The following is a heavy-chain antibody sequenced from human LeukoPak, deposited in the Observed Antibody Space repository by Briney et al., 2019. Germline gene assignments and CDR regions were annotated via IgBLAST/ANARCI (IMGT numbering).Heavy chain of an antibody. CDR3: AQAYDILTGYDY. V-gene: IGHV3-30*04. D-gene: IGHD3-9*01. J-gene: IGHJ4*02. CDR1: GFTFSSYA. Sequence: GRSLRLSCAASGFTFSSYAMHWVRQAPGKGLEWVAVISYDGSNKYYADSVKGRFTISRDNSKNTLYLQMNSLRAEDTAVYYCAQAYDILTGYDYWGQGTLSPSPQ. CDR2: ISYDGSNK.